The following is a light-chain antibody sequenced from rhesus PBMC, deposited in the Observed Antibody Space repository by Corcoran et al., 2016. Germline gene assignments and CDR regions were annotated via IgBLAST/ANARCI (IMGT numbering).Light chain of an antibody. CDR3: GSYRGGNTYI. V-gene: IGLV2-38*01. CDR1: SSDIGGYNG. CDR2: EVS. J-gene: IGLJ1*01. Sequence: QTALIQPPSVSKSLGQSVTISCTGPSSDIGGYNGVSWFRQHPGTAPRLLIYEVSQRPSGVSDRFSGSKSDNTASLTISGLQADDEADYYCGSYRGGNTYIFGGGTRLTVL.